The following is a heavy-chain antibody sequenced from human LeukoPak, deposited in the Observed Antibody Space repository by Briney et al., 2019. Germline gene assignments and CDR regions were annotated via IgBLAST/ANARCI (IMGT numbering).Heavy chain of an antibody. CDR2: INPNSGGT. D-gene: IGHD3-9*01. Sequence: ASVKVSCKASGYTFTGYYMHWVRQAPVQGLEWMGWINPNSGGTNYAQKFQGRVTMTRDTSISTAYMELSRLRSDDTAVYYCARALRYFDAFDIWGQGTMVTVSS. CDR1: GYTFTGYY. V-gene: IGHV1-2*02. CDR3: ARALRYFDAFDI. J-gene: IGHJ3*02.